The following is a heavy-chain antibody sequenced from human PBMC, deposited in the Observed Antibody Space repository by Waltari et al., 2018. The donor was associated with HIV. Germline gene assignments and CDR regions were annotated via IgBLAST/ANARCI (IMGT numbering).Heavy chain of an antibody. J-gene: IGHJ1*01. CDR1: GFTFSSYW. D-gene: IGHD5-18*01. CDR2: INSDGSIT. CDR3: AKGGTSGYTFGFGR. V-gene: IGHV3-74*01. Sequence: EVQLVESGGGLVQPGGSLRLSCAASGFTFSSYWMHWVRQAQGKGLVGVSRINSDGSITSHADSVKGRFTISRDNARNTLYLQMNSLGAEDTAMYYCAKGGTSGYTFGFGRWGQGTLVTVSS.